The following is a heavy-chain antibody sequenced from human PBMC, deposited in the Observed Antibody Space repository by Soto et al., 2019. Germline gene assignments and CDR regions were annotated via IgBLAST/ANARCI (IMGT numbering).Heavy chain of an antibody. CDR2: ISSSSSYI. Sequence: GSLRLSCAASGFTFSSYSMNWVRQAPGKGLEWVSSISSSSSYIYYADSVKGRFTISRDNAKNSLYLQMNSLRAEDTAVYYCARGIRTTTQRYSSIFYYYYGMDVWGQGTTVTV. CDR1: GFTFSSYS. CDR3: ARGIRTTTQRYSSIFYYYYGMDV. J-gene: IGHJ6*02. D-gene: IGHD6-19*01. V-gene: IGHV3-21*01.